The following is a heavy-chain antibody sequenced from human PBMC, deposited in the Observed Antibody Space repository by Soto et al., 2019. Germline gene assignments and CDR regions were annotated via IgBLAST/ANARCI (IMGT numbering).Heavy chain of an antibody. Sequence: CGSLRLSCAAAGFTFSDYAMAWVRQAPGKGLEWVSSASGSASGTYYADSVKCRFTISRDNSKNTLFLHMTNLRDGDTTLHSCTKGRPGVAAAPDSWGQGTLVTVSS. J-gene: IGHJ4*02. CDR1: GFTFSDYA. D-gene: IGHD2-8*01. CDR2: ASGSASGT. V-gene: IGHV3-23*01. CDR3: TKGRPGVAAAPDS.